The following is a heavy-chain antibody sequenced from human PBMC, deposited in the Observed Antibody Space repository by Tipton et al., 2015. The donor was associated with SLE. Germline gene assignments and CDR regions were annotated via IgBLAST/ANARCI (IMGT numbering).Heavy chain of an antibody. J-gene: IGHJ4*02. CDR3: AREGGGSLSYFDY. D-gene: IGHD1-26*01. CDR2: IYYSGST. Sequence: TLSLTCTVSGGSISNYYWSWIRQPPGKGLEWIGYIYYSGSTNYNPSLKSRVTISVATSKNQFSLKLSPVTAADTAVYYCAREGGGSLSYFDYWGQGTLVTVSS. V-gene: IGHV4-59*01. CDR1: GGSISNYY.